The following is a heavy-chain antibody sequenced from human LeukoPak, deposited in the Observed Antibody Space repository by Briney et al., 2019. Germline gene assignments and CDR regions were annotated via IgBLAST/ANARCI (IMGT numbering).Heavy chain of an antibody. CDR2: INHSGST. CDR3: ARVRCSSTSCYARTLWFDP. D-gene: IGHD2-2*01. CDR1: GGSFSGYY. V-gene: IGHV4-34*01. J-gene: IGHJ5*02. Sequence: SETLSLTCAVYGGSFSGYYWSWIRQPPGKGLEWIGEINHSGSTNYNPSLKSRVAISVDTSKNQFSLKLSSVTAADTAMYYCARVRCSSTSCYARTLWFDPWGQGTLVTVSS.